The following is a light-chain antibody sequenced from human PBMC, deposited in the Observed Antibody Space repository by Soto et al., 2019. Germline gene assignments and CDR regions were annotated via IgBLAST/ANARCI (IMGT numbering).Light chain of an antibody. CDR3: QQRSNWPPIT. J-gene: IGKJ3*01. CDR2: GVF. Sequence: EIVLTQSPDTLSLSPGERATLSCRASRDAYNGYLAWYQQRPGQAPRLLIYGVFRRANGIPDRFSGSGFGTDFTLTITRLEPEDFAVYYCQQRSNWPPITFGPGTKVDIK. CDR1: RDAYNGY. V-gene: IGKV3D-20*02.